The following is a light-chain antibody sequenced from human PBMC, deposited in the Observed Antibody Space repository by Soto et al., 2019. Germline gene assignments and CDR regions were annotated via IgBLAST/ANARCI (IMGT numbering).Light chain of an antibody. Sequence: EFVSTQSPVTLSLSQRERATLSCKASQSVSNNYSGWYKQNPGQAPRLLIYGASSRTTGIPDRFSGSGSGADFPITISRLEPDDFAVYYCQQYGSSGTFGQGTKVDIK. J-gene: IGKJ1*01. CDR3: QQYGSSGT. CDR2: GAS. CDR1: QSVSNNY. V-gene: IGKV3-20*01.